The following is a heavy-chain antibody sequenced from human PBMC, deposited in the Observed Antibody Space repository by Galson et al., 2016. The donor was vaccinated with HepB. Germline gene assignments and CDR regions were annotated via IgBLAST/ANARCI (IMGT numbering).Heavy chain of an antibody. D-gene: IGHD4/OR15-4a*01. V-gene: IGHV4-31*03. Sequence: TLSLTCTVSGGSINSGGCYWSWIRQHPGKGLEWIGSIHYSGTTYSNPSLKSRVAISVDTSKHQFSLKLSSVTAADSAVYYCARGVLVWGQGTLVTVSS. CDR2: IHYSGTT. J-gene: IGHJ4*02. CDR1: GGSINSGGCY. CDR3: ARGVLV.